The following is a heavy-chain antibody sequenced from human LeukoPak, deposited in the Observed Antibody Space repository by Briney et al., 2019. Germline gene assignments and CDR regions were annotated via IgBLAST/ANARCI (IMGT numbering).Heavy chain of an antibody. CDR2: INHSGTT. D-gene: IGHD3/OR15-3a*01. CDR1: GGSFSGNY. Sequence: PSETLSLTCAVYGGSFSGNYWSWIRQPPGKGLEWIGDINHSGTTNYSPSLKSRVTISVDTAKNQFSLKLSSVTAADTAVHYCARQTGSGLFILPGGQGTLVTVSS. CDR3: ARQTGSGLFILP. V-gene: IGHV4-34*01. J-gene: IGHJ4*02.